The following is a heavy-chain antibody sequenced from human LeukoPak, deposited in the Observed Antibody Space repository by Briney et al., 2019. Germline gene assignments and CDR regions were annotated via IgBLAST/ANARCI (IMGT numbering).Heavy chain of an antibody. CDR2: IYSGGST. CDR3: ARDPLYYDSSGYSY. CDR1: GFTFSSYG. Sequence: PGGSLRLSCAASGFTFSSYGMHWVRQAPGKGLEWVSVIYSGGSTYYADSVKGRFTISRDNAKNSLYLQMNSLRAEDTAVYYCARDPLYYDSSGYSYWGQGTLVTVSS. D-gene: IGHD3-22*01. J-gene: IGHJ4*02. V-gene: IGHV3-NL1*01.